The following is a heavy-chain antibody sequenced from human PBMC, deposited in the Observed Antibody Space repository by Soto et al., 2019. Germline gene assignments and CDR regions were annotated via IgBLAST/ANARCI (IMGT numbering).Heavy chain of an antibody. Sequence: QITLKESGPTLVQPTQTLTLTCTFSGFSLSSSELGVGWIRRPPGTALEGHALIYWDDDKRYSPSLKSRLTVTNDTYKLPEFLTMTNMDPVDTAIYYCARAVVIRYDYYSYGMDVWGQGTTVTVSS. J-gene: IGHJ6*02. CDR3: ARAVVIRYDYYSYGMDV. V-gene: IGHV2-5*02. CDR1: GFSLSSSELG. D-gene: IGHD2-21*01. CDR2: IYWDDDK.